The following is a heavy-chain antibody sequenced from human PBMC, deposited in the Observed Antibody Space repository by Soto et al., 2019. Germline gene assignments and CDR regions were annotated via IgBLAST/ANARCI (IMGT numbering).Heavy chain of an antibody. CDR1: GFSFSSYA. D-gene: IGHD6-13*01. V-gene: IGHV3-23*01. J-gene: IGHJ4*02. Sequence: EVQLLESGGGLVQPGGSLRLSCAASGFSFSSYAMNWVRQPQGKGLEWVSVISGSGDSTYYADSVKGRFTISRDNSKNTLYLQMISLRAEDTAVYYCARRSSSWYFDYWGQGTLVIVSS. CDR2: ISGSGDST. CDR3: ARRSSSWYFDY.